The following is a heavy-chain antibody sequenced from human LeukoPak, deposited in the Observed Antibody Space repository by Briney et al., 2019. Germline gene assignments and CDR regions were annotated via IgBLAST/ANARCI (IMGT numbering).Heavy chain of an antibody. V-gene: IGHV4-34*01. D-gene: IGHD2-2*01. CDR1: GGSFSGYY. Sequence: SETLSLTCADYGGSFSGYYWSWIRQPPGKGLEWIGEINHSGSTNYNPSLKSRVTISVDTSKNQFSLKLSSVTAADTAVYYCAARGYCSSTSCPNWFDPWGQGTLVTVSS. CDR3: AARGYCSSTSCPNWFDP. CDR2: INHSGST. J-gene: IGHJ5*02.